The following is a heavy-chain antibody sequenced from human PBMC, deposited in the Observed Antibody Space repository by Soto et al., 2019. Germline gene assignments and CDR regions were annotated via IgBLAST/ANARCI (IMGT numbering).Heavy chain of an antibody. D-gene: IGHD3-3*01. Sequence: GGSLRLSCAASGFTFSSYGMHWVRQAPGKGLEWVAVISYDGSNKYYADSVKGRFTISRDNSKNTLYLQMNSLRAEDTAVYYCAKDYPRYDFWSGFEGPFDSWGQGTLVTVSS. CDR1: GFTFSSYG. CDR3: AKDYPRYDFWSGFEGPFDS. V-gene: IGHV3-30*18. J-gene: IGHJ4*01. CDR2: ISYDGSNK.